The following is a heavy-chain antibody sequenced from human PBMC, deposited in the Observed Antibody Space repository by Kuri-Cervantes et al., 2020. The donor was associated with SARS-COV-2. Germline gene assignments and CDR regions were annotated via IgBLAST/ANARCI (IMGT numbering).Heavy chain of an antibody. Sequence: GKSLKISCAASGFTFSGYSMNWIRQAPGKGLEWVASIDSSSYYIYHADSVKGRLTISRDNAKTSLYLQMNSLKPEDTAVYYCAREEGGELGEAFDYWGQGALVTVSS. D-gene: IGHD7-27*01. CDR2: IDSSSYYI. V-gene: IGHV3-21*01. J-gene: IGHJ4*02. CDR1: GFTFSGYS. CDR3: AREEGGELGEAFDY.